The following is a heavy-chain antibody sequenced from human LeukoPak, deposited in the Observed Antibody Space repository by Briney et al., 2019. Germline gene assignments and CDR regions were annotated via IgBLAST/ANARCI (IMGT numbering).Heavy chain of an antibody. CDR3: ARYIVGATLGVNDAFDI. CDR1: GGSISSSSYY. J-gene: IGHJ3*02. V-gene: IGHV4-39*07. Sequence: PSETLSLTCTVSGGSISSSSYYWGWIRQPPGKGLEWIGSLYYSGRNYYNPSLKSRVTISVDTSKNQFSLKLSSVTAADTAVYYCARYIVGATLGVNDAFDIWGQGTMVTVSS. CDR2: LYYSGRN. D-gene: IGHD1-26*01.